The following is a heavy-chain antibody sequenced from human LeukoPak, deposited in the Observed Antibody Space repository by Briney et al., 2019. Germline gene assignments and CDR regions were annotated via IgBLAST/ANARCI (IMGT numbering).Heavy chain of an antibody. CDR1: RYTFTSYA. Sequence: SVKVSCKASRYTFTSYAMNWVRQAPGQGLEWMGGIIPIFGTANYAQKFQGRVTITADESTSTAYMELSSLRSEDTAVYYCARGLAAAGPGYYFDYWGQGTLVTVSS. CDR3: ARGLAAAGPGYYFDY. J-gene: IGHJ4*02. D-gene: IGHD6-13*01. V-gene: IGHV1-69*13. CDR2: IIPIFGTA.